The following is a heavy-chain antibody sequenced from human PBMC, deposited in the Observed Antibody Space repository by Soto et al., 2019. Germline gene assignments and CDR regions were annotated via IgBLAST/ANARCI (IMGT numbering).Heavy chain of an antibody. V-gene: IGHV3-30-3*01. CDR2: ISYDGSSK. D-gene: IGHD2-21*02. Sequence: QVQLVESGGGVVQPGRSLRLSCAASGFTFSNYAMHWVRQAPGKGLEWVSVISYDGSSKTYGDSVKGRFTISRDNSKSTLYLQMNSLRPEDTAVYYCAGRQQSPLRDFVGAWFDPWGQGTLVTVSS. CDR1: GFTFSNYA. CDR3: AGRQQSPLRDFVGAWFDP. J-gene: IGHJ5*02.